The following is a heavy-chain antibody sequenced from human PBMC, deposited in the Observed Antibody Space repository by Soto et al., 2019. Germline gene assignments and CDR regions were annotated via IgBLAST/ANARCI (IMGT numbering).Heavy chain of an antibody. CDR3: AREGPYYDFWSGSRNWFDP. V-gene: IGHV1-3*01. J-gene: IGHJ5*02. D-gene: IGHD3-3*01. Sequence: QVQLVQSGAEVKKPGASVKVSCKASGYTFTSYAMHWVRQAPGQRLEWMGWINAGNGNTKYSQKFQGRVTITRDTSASTAYMELSSLRSEDTAVYYCAREGPYYDFWSGSRNWFDPWGQGTLVTVSS. CDR1: GYTFTSYA. CDR2: INAGNGNT.